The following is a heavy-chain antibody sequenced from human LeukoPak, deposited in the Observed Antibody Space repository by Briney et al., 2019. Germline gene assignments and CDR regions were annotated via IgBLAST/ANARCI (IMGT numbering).Heavy chain of an antibody. V-gene: IGHV3-72*01. J-gene: IGHJ5*02. CDR2: IRNKANSYTT. CDR1: GFSFSDHY. CDR3: ARGDYYDSSGMP. D-gene: IGHD3-22*01. Sequence: GGSLRLSCAASGFSFSDHYMDWVRQAPGKGLEWVGCIRNKANSYTTEYAASVKGRFTISRDDSKNSRHLQMNSLKIEDTAVYYCARGDYYDSSGMPWGQGTLVTVSS.